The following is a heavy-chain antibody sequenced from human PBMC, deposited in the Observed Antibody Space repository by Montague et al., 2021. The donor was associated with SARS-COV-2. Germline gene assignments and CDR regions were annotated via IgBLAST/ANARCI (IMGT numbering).Heavy chain of an antibody. CDR2: ISGSCGST. V-gene: IGHV3-23*01. CDR3: AKDPHYDFWSGFYFDY. J-gene: IGHJ4*02. Sequence: SLRLSCAASGFTFSSYAMSWVRQAPGKGLEWVSTISGSCGSTFYSDSLNVLFTISRNNSKNTLYLQMNSLRAEDTAVYYCAKDPHYDFWSGFYFDYWGQGTLVTVSS. CDR1: GFTFSSYA. D-gene: IGHD3-3*01.